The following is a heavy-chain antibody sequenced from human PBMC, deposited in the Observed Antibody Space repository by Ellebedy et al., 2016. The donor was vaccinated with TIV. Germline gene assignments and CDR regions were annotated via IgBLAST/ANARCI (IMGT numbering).Heavy chain of an antibody. Sequence: GSLRLSCTVSGGSFSCSSSYWAWIRQPPGKGLEWIGSIYHSGSTYYNPSLKSRVTISVDTSKNQFSLKLTSVTAADTAEYYCARWFGELLYVRWFDPWGQGTLVTVSS. V-gene: IGHV4-39*01. CDR1: GGSFSCSSSY. J-gene: IGHJ5*02. CDR3: ARWFGELLYVRWFDP. D-gene: IGHD3-10*01. CDR2: IYHSGST.